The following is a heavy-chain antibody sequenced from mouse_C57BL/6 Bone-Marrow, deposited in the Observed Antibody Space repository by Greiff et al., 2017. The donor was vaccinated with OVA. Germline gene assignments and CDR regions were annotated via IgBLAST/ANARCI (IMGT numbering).Heavy chain of an antibody. CDR3: ARKGSTVVATRYFDV. D-gene: IGHD1-1*01. Sequence: QVQLKQSGPELVKPGASVKLSCKASGYTFTSYDINWVKQRPGQGLEWIGWIYPRDGSTKYNEKFKGKATLTVDTSSSTAYMELHSLTSEDSAVYFCARKGSTVVATRYFDVWGTGTTVTVSS. CDR1: GYTFTSYD. V-gene: IGHV1-85*01. CDR2: IYPRDGST. J-gene: IGHJ1*03.